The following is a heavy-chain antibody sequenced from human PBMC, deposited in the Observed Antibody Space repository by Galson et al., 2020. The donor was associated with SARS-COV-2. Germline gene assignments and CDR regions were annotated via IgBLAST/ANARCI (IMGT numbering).Heavy chain of an antibody. CDR3: ARLSSSWYEGLDS. J-gene: IGHJ5*01. V-gene: IGHV4-59*01. Sequence: ASETLSLTCSVSGGSISDYYWTWIRQPPGMGLEYIGYIYHSGSTNYNPSLKSRGTISVDTSKNQFSLKLRSLTAADTALYYCARLSSSWYEGLDSWGQGTLVTVSS. CDR2: IYHSGST. CDR1: GGSISDYY. D-gene: IGHD6-13*01.